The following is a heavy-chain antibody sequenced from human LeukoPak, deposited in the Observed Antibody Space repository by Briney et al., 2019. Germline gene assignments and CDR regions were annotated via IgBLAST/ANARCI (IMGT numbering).Heavy chain of an antibody. J-gene: IGHJ4*02. CDR3: ASPNGVCYSCYNY. CDR1: GGSISNGGYY. CDR2: ISYSGST. V-gene: IGHV4-31*03. Sequence: SETLSLTCTVSGGSISNGGYYWSWIRQYPGKGLEWIGYISYSGSTYYNPSLKSRVIISVYTSKNQFSLRLSSVTAADTAVYYCASPNGVCYSCYNYWGQGTLVTVSS. D-gene: IGHD2-8*01.